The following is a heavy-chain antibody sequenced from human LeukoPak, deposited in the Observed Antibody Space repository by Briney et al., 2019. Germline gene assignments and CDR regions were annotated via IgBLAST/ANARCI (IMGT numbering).Heavy chain of an antibody. J-gene: IGHJ4*02. D-gene: IGHD3-10*01. V-gene: IGHV3-64*01. CDR1: GFTFSSYA. CDR2: ISGNGGST. Sequence: GGSLRLSCAASGFTFSSYAMHWVRQAPGKGLQYVSTISGNGGSTYYANSVKGRFTISRDNSKNTLFLQMNSLRIEDTAVYYCAKVFEVRGARRPKDYWGQGTLVIVSS. CDR3: AKVFEVRGARRPKDY.